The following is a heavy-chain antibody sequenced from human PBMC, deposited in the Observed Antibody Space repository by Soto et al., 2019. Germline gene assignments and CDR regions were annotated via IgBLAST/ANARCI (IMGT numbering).Heavy chain of an antibody. CDR1: GGSISSGDYY. CDR3: ARYGGYEGLRSDP. Sequence: PSETLSLTCTVSGGSISSGDYYWSWIRQPPGKGLEWIGYIYYSGSTYYNPSLKSRVTISVDTSKNQFSLQLSSVTAADTAVYYCARYGGYEGLRSDPWGQGTLVTVSS. CDR2: IYYSGST. J-gene: IGHJ5*02. V-gene: IGHV4-30-4*01. D-gene: IGHD5-12*01.